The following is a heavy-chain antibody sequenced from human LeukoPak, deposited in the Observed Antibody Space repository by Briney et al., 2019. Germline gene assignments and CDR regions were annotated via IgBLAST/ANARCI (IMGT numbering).Heavy chain of an antibody. V-gene: IGHV3-23*01. J-gene: IGHJ4*02. CDR1: GFTFSSYA. CDR3: AKNVRYFDLY. Sequence: GGSLRLXCAASGFTFSSYAMSWVRRAPGKGLESVSAISGSGGSTYYADSVKGRFTISRDNSKNTLYLQMNSLRAEDTAVYYCAKNVRYFDLYWGQGTLVTVSS. CDR2: ISGSGGST. D-gene: IGHD3-9*01.